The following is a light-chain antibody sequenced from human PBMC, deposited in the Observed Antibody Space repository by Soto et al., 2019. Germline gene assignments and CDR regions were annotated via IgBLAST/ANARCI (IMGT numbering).Light chain of an antibody. CDR3: QQYNNWPPLT. CDR2: GAS. J-gene: IGKJ4*01. Sequence: ELVMTQSPATLSVSPGERATLSCSANQSVRSNLAWYQHKPGQAPRLLIYGASTRATGIPARFSGTGSGTEFTLTISSLQSEDFAVYYCQQYNNWPPLTFGGGTKVEIK. CDR1: QSVRSN. V-gene: IGKV3-15*01.